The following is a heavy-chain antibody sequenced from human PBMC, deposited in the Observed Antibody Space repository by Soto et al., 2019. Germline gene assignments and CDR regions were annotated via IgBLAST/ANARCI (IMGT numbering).Heavy chain of an antibody. CDR2: TYYRSKWYN. Sequence: SQTLSLTCAISGDSVSSNSAAWNWIRQSPSRGLEWLGRTYYRSKWYNDYAVSVKSRITINPDTSKNQFSLQLNSVTPEDTAVYYCARDRPGYCSSTSCHYFDYWGQGTLVTVSS. CDR3: ARDRPGYCSSTSCHYFDY. J-gene: IGHJ4*02. CDR1: GDSVSSNSAA. V-gene: IGHV6-1*01. D-gene: IGHD2-2*01.